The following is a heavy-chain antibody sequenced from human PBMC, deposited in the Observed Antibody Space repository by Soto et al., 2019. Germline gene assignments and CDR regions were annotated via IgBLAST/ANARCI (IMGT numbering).Heavy chain of an antibody. CDR3: SRNPYGSGLFDP. D-gene: IGHD6-19*01. CDR2: MTPNSGNT. Sequence: QVQLVQSGAEVKKPGASVKVSCNASGYNFIDYDINWMRQSTGQGLEWMGWMTPNSGNTGYAQKFQGRVTLTRDTSIGTAYMELSSLKTEDTAVYYCSRNPYGSGLFDPWGQGTLVTVSS. V-gene: IGHV1-8*01. J-gene: IGHJ5*02. CDR1: GYNFIDYD.